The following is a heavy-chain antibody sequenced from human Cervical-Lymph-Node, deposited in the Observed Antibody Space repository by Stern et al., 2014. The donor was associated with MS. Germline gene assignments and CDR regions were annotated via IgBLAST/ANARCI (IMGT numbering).Heavy chain of an antibody. J-gene: IGHJ4*02. CDR2: ISNDGGTR. CDR1: GFTFTSFD. CDR3: ARNNYGDYSDY. Sequence: VQLVESGGGVVQPGRSLRLSCAASGFTFTSFDIHWVRQAPVKGLEWVAVISNDGGTRYYADAVKGRFTISRDNSNNTLHLQMNSLIGEDTAVYYCARNNYGDYSDYWGQGTLVTVSS. V-gene: IGHV3-30-3*01. D-gene: IGHD5-24*01.